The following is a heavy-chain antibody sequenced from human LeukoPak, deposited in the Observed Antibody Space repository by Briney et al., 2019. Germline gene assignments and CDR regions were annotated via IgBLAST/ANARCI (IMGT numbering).Heavy chain of an antibody. CDR3: AKKGGRSLYCSSTSCYPIIAAASNNYFDY. D-gene: IGHD2-2*01. V-gene: IGHV3-30*02. CDR1: GFTFSSYG. Sequence: GGSLRLSCAASGFTFSSYGMHWVRQAPGKGLQWVAFIRYDGSNKYYAESVKGRFTISRDNSKNTLYLQMNSLRAEDTAVYYCAKKGGRSLYCSSTSCYPIIAAASNNYFDYWGQGTLVTVSS. CDR2: IRYDGSNK. J-gene: IGHJ4*02.